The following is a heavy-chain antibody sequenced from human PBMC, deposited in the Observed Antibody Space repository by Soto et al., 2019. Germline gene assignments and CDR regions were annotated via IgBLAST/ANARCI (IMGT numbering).Heavy chain of an antibody. V-gene: IGHV4-31*03. D-gene: IGHD1-7*01. CDR3: ARDRGSGTNFDY. CDR2: IYYSGST. Sequence: QVQLQESGPGLVKPSQTLSLTCTVSGGSISSGGYYWSWNRQHPGKGLEWIGYIYYSGSTYYNPSLKSRVTISVDTSKNQFSLKLSSVTAADTAVYYCARDRGSGTNFDYWGQGTLVTVSS. CDR1: GGSISSGGYY. J-gene: IGHJ4*02.